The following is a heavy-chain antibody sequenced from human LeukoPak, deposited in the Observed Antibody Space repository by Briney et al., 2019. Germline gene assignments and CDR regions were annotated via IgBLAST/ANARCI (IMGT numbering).Heavy chain of an antibody. CDR2: TNPNSGGT. V-gene: IGHV1-2*02. J-gene: IGHJ4*02. CDR3: ARGDIHCSSTSCLSDY. D-gene: IGHD2-2*01. CDR1: GYTFTGYY. Sequence: ASVKVSCKASGYTFTGYYMHWVRQAPGQGFEWMGWTNPNSGGTNYAQKFQGRVTMTRDTSISTAYMELSRLRSDDTAVYYCARGDIHCSSTSCLSDYWGQGTLVTVSS.